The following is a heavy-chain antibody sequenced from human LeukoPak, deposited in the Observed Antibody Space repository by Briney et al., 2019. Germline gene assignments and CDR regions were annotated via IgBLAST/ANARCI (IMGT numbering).Heavy chain of an antibody. D-gene: IGHD3-9*01. V-gene: IGHV4-34*01. CDR3: AIRLATSRLATATTWFDP. J-gene: IGHJ5*02. CDR2: INYSGTS. Sequence: SETLSLTCAVYGESFDGFYWNWIRQPPGKGLEWIGEINYSGTSDYNPALKSRVAISADSSKRQFSLDLTSVTAADTAVYYCAIRLATSRLATATTWFDPWGQGTLVSVSS. CDR1: GESFDGFY.